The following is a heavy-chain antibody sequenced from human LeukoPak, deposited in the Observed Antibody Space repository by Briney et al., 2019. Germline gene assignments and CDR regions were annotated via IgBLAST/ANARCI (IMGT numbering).Heavy chain of an antibody. CDR1: GGSISSHY. Sequence: SETLSLTCTVSGGSISSHYWSWIRQPPGKELEWIGYIYYSGSTNYNPSLKSRVTISVDTSKNQFSLRLSSVTAADTAVYYSARLASGSYGPLTPFDYWGQGTLVTVSS. CDR2: IYYSGST. J-gene: IGHJ4*02. V-gene: IGHV4-59*08. CDR3: ARLASGSYGPLTPFDY. D-gene: IGHD1-26*01.